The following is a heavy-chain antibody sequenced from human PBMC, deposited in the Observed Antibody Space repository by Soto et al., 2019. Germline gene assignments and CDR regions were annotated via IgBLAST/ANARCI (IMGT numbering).Heavy chain of an antibody. CDR2: ISSSRTYI. V-gene: IGHV3-21*01. Sequence: EVQLVESGGGLVKPGGSLRLSCAASGFTFSSYTMNWVRQAPGKGLEWVSAISSSRTYIYYADSLQGRFTISRDNAKNSLYLQMNRLRAEDTAVYYCVTQFKAITCLYSWGQGTLVTVSS. J-gene: IGHJ4*02. CDR1: GFTFSSYT. CDR3: VTQFKAITCLYS. D-gene: IGHD3-16*01.